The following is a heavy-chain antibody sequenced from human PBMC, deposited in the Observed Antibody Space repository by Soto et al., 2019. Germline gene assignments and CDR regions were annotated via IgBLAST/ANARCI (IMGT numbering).Heavy chain of an antibody. CDR2: ISYDGSNK. J-gene: IGHJ6*02. CDR1: GFTFSSYG. D-gene: IGHD6-13*01. CDR3: AKDLDLGSAAGRGYYYYGRDV. V-gene: IGHV3-30*18. Sequence: QVQLVESGGGVVQPGRSLRLSCAASGFTFSSYGMHWVRQAPGKGLEWVAVISYDGSNKYYADSVKGRFTISRDNSKNTLYLQMNSLRAEDTAVYYCAKDLDLGSAAGRGYYYYGRDVWGQGTTVTVSS.